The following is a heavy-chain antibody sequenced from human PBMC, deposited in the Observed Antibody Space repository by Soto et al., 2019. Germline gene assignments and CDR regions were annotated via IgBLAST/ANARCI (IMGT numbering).Heavy chain of an antibody. CDR3: ARSGDNYNLLDY. Sequence: GWSLRLSCAASVFTFNDYYMSWIRQAPGKGLEWISYSSNSGTFARYADSVKGRFSISRDNAKNSLYLQINSLRGDDTAIYYCARSGDNYNLLDYWGQGTPVTVSS. V-gene: IGHV3-11*06. D-gene: IGHD1-1*01. CDR1: VFTFNDYY. CDR2: SSNSGTFA. J-gene: IGHJ4*02.